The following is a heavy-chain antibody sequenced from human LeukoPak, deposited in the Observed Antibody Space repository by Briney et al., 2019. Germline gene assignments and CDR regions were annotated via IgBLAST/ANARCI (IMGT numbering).Heavy chain of an antibody. CDR2: ISGSGGSE. CDR3: AKCGGGWYGDNFEN. Sequence: HTGGSLRLSCAASGFTFSSYAMTWVRQAPGKGLEWVSGISGSGGSEFYADSVKGRFFISRDISKNTLYLQMNSLRADDTAVYYCAKCGGGWYGDNFENWGQGTLVTVSS. J-gene: IGHJ4*02. CDR1: GFTFSSYA. V-gene: IGHV3-23*01. D-gene: IGHD6-19*01.